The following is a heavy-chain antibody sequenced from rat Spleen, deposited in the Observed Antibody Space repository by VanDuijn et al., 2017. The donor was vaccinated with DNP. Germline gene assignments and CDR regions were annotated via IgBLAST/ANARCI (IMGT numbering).Heavy chain of an antibody. D-gene: IGHD1-12*02. V-gene: IGHV5S10*01. CDR2: IVYDGSRT. J-gene: IGHJ3*01. Sequence: EVQLVESGGGLVQPGRSLKLSCAASGFTFSDYNMAWVRQAPKKGLEWVATIVYDGSRTYYRDSVKGRFTIPRDNAKSTLYLQMDSLRSADTATYYCAAPDYDGTYYYPCAYWGRGTLVTVSS. CDR3: AAPDYDGTYYYPCAY. CDR1: GFTFSDYN.